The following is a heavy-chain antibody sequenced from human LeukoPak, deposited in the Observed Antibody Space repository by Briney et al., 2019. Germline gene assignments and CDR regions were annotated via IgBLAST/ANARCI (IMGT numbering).Heavy chain of an antibody. J-gene: IGHJ6*03. CDR2: ISGSGGST. CDR1: GFTFSSYA. D-gene: IGHD3-9*01. V-gene: IGHV3-23*01. Sequence: PGGSLRLSCAASGFTFSSYAMSWVRQAPGKGLEWVSAISGSGGSTYYADSVKGRFTISRDNSKNTLYLQMNSLRAEDTAVYYCAKERGDYDILTGRSYYYYMDVWGKGTTVTVSS. CDR3: AKERGDYDILTGRSYYYYMDV.